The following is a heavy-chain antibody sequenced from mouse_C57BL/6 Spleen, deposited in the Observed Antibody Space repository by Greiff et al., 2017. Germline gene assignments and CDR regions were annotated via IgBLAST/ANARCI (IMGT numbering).Heavy chain of an antibody. CDR2: IDPSGGYT. V-gene: IGHV1-7*01. CDR3: ARECITSQYYFDD. CDR1: GYTFTSYW. Sequence: QVQLQQSGAELAKPGASVKLSCKASGYTFTSYWMHWVKQRPGQGLEWIGYIDPSGGYTKYNQKFKDKATLTADKSSSTAYMQLSSLTSEDSAVDYGARECITSQYYFDDWGKGTTLTVSS. D-gene: IGHD1-1*01. J-gene: IGHJ2*01.